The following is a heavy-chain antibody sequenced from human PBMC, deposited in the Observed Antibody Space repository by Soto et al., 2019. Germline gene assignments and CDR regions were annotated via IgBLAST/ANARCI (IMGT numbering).Heavy chain of an antibody. CDR2: IYYSGST. J-gene: IGHJ4*02. CDR3: AGDYVQYYFDY. CDR1: GGSISSYY. D-gene: IGHD4-17*01. Sequence: ASETLSLTCTVSGGSISSYYWSWIRQPPGKGLEWIGYIYYSGSTNYNPSLKSRVTISVDTSKNQFSLKLSSVTAADTAVYYCAGDYVQYYFDYWGQGTLVTVSS. V-gene: IGHV4-59*08.